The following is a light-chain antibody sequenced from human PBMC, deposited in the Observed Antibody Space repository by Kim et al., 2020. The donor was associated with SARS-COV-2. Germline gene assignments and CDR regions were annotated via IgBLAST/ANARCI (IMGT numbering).Light chain of an antibody. CDR3: HQYDKWPLT. J-gene: IGKJ5*01. V-gene: IGKV3-15*01. CDR2: GAS. Sequence: AQGERAALSCRASQSVSSTLAWYQQKPGQAPRLLIYGASTRATGIPARFSGSGAGTEFTLTISSLQSEDFAVYYCHQYDKWPLTFGQGTRLEIK. CDR1: QSVSST.